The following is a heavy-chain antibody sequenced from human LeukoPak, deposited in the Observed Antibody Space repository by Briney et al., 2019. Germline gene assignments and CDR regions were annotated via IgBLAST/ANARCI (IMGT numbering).Heavy chain of an antibody. CDR2: IWYDGSNK. Sequence: GGSLRLSCAASGFTFSSYGMHWVRQAPGKGLEWVAVIWYDGSNKYYADSVKSRLTISRDNSKNTLYLQMNSLRAEDTAVYYCARHYGPWGQGTLVTVSS. J-gene: IGHJ5*02. V-gene: IGHV3-33*01. CDR3: ARHYGP. CDR1: GFTFSSYG. D-gene: IGHD3-16*01.